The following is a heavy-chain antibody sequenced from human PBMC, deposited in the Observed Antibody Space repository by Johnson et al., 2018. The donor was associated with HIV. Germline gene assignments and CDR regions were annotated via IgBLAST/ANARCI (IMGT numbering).Heavy chain of an antibody. CDR2: IKQDGSEK. V-gene: IGHV3-7*01. CDR3: ASEAGPDIVGAADDAFDI. D-gene: IGHD1-26*01. Sequence: VQLVESGGGVVQTGRSLRLSCAASGFTFSSYAMHWVRQAPGKGLEWVANIKQDGSEKYYVDSVKGRFTISRDNAKNSLYLQMNSLRAEDTAVYYCASEAGPDIVGAADDAFDIWG. CDR1: GFTFSSYA. J-gene: IGHJ3*02.